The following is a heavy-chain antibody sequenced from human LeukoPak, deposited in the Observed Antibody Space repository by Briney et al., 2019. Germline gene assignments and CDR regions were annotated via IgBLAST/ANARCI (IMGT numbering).Heavy chain of an antibody. Sequence: ASVKVSCKASGGTFSSYAISWVRQAPGQGLEWMGWINPNSGGTNYAQKFQGRVTMTRDTSISTAYMELSRLRSDDTAVYYCARLFWQLDEWAFDYWGQGTLVTVSS. V-gene: IGHV1-2*02. CDR3: ARLFWQLDEWAFDY. D-gene: IGHD6-6*01. J-gene: IGHJ4*02. CDR1: GGTFSSYA. CDR2: INPNSGGT.